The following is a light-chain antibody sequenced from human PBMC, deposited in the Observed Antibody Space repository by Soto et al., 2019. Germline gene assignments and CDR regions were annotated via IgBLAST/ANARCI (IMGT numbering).Light chain of an antibody. CDR3: AVWDQSLTGWV. J-gene: IGLJ3*02. Sequence: QSVMTQPPSVSAAPGQKVTISCSGSSSNIGGNSVSWYQQLPGTAPKLLIFRDGQRPSGVPARFFGSKSGTSASLAISGLRSEDEADYYCAVWDQSLTGWVFGGGTQLTVL. V-gene: IGLV1-47*01. CDR2: RDG. CDR1: SSNIGGNS.